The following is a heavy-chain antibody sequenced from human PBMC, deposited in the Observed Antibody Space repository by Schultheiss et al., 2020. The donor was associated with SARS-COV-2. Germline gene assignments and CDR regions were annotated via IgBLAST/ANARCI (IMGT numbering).Heavy chain of an antibody. CDR1: GFTFSSYW. J-gene: IGHJ4*02. Sequence: GGSLRLSCAASGFTFSSYWMSWVRQAPGKGLEWVANIKQDGSEKYYVDSVKGRFTISRDNAKNSLYLQMNSLRAEDTAVYYCAKPRDIVVVVAATSFDYWGQGTLVTVSS. CDR3: AKPRDIVVVVAATSFDY. D-gene: IGHD2-15*01. V-gene: IGHV3-7*03. CDR2: IKQDGSEK.